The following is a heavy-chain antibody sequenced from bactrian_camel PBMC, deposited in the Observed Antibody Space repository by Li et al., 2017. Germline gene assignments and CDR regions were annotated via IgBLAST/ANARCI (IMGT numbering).Heavy chain of an antibody. CDR2: VSTDGLA. CDR1: GDTFLNSC. J-gene: IGHJ4*01. Sequence: HVQLVESGGGSVQAGGSMTLSCIGSGDTFLNSCMGWFRQAPGKEREAVASVSTDGLATYTDSVKGRFTISRHDASNTMFLQMNDLKPEDTAMYYCATDQSDGSYYSDCRHPADFADVGQGTQVTVS. V-gene: IGHV3S53*01. D-gene: IGHD4*01.